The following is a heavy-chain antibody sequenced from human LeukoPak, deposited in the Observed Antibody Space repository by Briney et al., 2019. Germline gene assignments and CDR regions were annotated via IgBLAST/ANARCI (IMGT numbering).Heavy chain of an antibody. J-gene: IGHJ4*02. CDR1: GFTFSDYY. CDR3: ARDFGVFCSGGSCPFDY. D-gene: IGHD2-15*01. V-gene: IGHV3-7*01. Sequence: PGGSLRLSCAASGFTFSDYYMSWIRQAPGKGLEWVANIKQDGSEKYYVDSVKGRFTISRDNAKNSLYLQMNSLRAEDTAVYYCARDFGVFCSGGSCPFDYWGQGTLVTVSS. CDR2: IKQDGSEK.